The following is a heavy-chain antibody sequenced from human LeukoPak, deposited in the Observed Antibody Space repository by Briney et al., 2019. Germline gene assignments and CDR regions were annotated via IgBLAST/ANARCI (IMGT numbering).Heavy chain of an antibody. J-gene: IGHJ6*03. Sequence: SETLSLTCPVSGGSISRYYWGWIRQPPGTGLEWIGDIYTSVSSNYNPSLKSRVTISLDTSKNQFSLKLSSVTAADTAVYYCARRGSIAARSYYYYYMDVWGKGTTVTVSS. CDR1: GGSISRYY. D-gene: IGHD6-6*01. V-gene: IGHV4-4*09. CDR3: ARRGSIAARSYYYYYMDV. CDR2: IYTSVSS.